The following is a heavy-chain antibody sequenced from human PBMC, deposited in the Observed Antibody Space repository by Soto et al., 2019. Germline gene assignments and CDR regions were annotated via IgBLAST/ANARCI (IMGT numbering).Heavy chain of an antibody. CDR2: ISGSGGST. D-gene: IGHD6-6*01. CDR1: GFTFSSYA. CDR3: AKLYSSSWNGMDV. J-gene: IGHJ6*02. V-gene: IGHV3-23*01. Sequence: GGSLRLSCAASGFTFSSYAMSWVRQAPGKGLEWDSAISGSGGSTYYADSVKGRFTISRDNSKNTLYLQMNSLRAEDTAVYYCAKLYSSSWNGMDVWGQGTTVTVSS.